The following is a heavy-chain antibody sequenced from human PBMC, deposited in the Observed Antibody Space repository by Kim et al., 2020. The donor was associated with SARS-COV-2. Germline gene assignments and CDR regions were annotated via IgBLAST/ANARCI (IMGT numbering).Heavy chain of an antibody. CDR1: GFTFSSYD. CDR2: IGTAGDP. J-gene: IGHJ3*02. V-gene: IGHV3-13*05. D-gene: IGHD6-19*01. Sequence: GGSLRLSCAASGFTFSSYDMHWVRQATGKGLEWVSAIGTAGDPYYPGSVKGRFTISRENAKNPLYLQMNSLRAGDTAVYYCARGRGSSGWYRAFDIWGQGTMVTVSS. CDR3: ARGRGSSGWYRAFDI.